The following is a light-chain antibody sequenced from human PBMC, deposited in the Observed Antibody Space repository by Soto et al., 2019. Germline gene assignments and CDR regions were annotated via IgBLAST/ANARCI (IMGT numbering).Light chain of an antibody. CDR3: KSFTTSSTYV. Sequence: QSVLTQPASVSGSHGQSIAISYIGTSSDIGSYNYVSWYQQHPGKAPKLMIYDVSNRPSGVSDRFSGSKSGNTASLTISGLQAEDEADYYCKSFTTSSTYVFGTGTKVTVL. CDR2: DVS. J-gene: IGLJ1*01. CDR1: SSDIGSYNY. V-gene: IGLV2-14*01.